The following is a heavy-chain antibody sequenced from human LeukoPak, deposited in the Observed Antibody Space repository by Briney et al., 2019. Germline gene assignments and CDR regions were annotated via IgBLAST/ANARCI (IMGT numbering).Heavy chain of an antibody. V-gene: IGHV3-48*01. CDR2: ITSSSSII. CDR1: GFSFSTYS. D-gene: IGHD5-12*01. CDR3: ARDSRYSGYDSNSFDY. Sequence: PGGSLRLSCAASGFSFSTYSMNWVRQAPGKGLEWVSYITSSSSIIYYADSVKGRFTISRDNAKNSLYLQMNSLRAEDTAVYYCARDSRYSGYDSNSFDYWGQGTLVTVSS. J-gene: IGHJ4*02.